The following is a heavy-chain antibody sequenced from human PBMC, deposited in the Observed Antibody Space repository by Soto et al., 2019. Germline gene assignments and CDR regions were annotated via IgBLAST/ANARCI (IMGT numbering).Heavy chain of an antibody. CDR2: INPNSGGT. V-gene: IGHV1-2*04. J-gene: IGHJ4*01. Sequence: ASVEARWEACGYTLTGYSLYWVRQATGQGLEWMGWINPNSGGTNYAQKFQGWVTMTRDTSISTAYMELSRGRSDDTAVYYCARGVSAHPQYYYDSRGYFKTPPFGNWGQGTLVTVYS. CDR3: ARGVSAHPQYYYDSRGYFKTPPFGN. CDR1: GYTLTGYS. D-gene: IGHD3-22*01.